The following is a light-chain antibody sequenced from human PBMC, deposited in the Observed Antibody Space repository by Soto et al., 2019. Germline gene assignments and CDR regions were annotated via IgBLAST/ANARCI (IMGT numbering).Light chain of an antibody. Sequence: EIVMTQSPATLSVSPGERATLSCRASQSVSSNLAWYQQKPGQAPRLLIYGASTRATGIPARFSGSGSGTEFTLTISSLQSEDFAVYYCQQYNNWPPTVGQGTKVELQ. CDR1: QSVSSN. CDR2: GAS. V-gene: IGKV3-15*01. J-gene: IGKJ1*01. CDR3: QQYNNWPPT.